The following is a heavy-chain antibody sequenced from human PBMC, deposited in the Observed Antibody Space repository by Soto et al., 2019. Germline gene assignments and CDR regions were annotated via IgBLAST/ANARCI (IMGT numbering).Heavy chain of an antibody. J-gene: IGHJ4*02. CDR3: AHKPFGGDILTGYYDS. CDR2: IYWDDDK. D-gene: IGHD3-9*01. CDR1: GCSLSTSGVG. V-gene: IGHV2-5*02. Sequence: SGPTLGNPTQTVTLTCTFSGCSLSTSGVGVGWIRQPPGKALEWLALIYWDDDKRYSPSLKSRLTITKDTSKNQVVLTMTNMDPVDTATYYCAHKPFGGDILTGYYDSWGQGTPVTVSS.